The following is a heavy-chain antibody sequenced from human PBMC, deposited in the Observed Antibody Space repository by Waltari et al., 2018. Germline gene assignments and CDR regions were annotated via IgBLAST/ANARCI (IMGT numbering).Heavy chain of an antibody. J-gene: IGHJ4*02. V-gene: IGHV4-34*01. CDR2: INHSGST. D-gene: IGHD6-6*01. CDR3: ARGAVAARFPDY. Sequence: QVQLQQWGAGLLKPSETLSLTCAVYGGSFSGYYWSWIRQPPGKGLEWIGEINHSGSTNYNPSLKSRVTISVDTSKNQFSLKLSSVTAADTAVYYCARGAVAARFPDYWGQGTLVTVSS. CDR1: GGSFSGYY.